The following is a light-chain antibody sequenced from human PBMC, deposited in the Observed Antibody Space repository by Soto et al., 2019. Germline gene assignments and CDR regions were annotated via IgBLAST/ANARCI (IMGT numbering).Light chain of an antibody. Sequence: DIHMTQSPSTLSASVGDRVTITCRASQSISSWLAWYQQKPGKAPKLLIYKASSLQIGVPSRFSGSGSGTEFTLTISSLQPDDFATYYCQQYNSPVTFGQGTRLEIK. V-gene: IGKV1-5*03. CDR3: QQYNSPVT. J-gene: IGKJ5*01. CDR1: QSISSW. CDR2: KAS.